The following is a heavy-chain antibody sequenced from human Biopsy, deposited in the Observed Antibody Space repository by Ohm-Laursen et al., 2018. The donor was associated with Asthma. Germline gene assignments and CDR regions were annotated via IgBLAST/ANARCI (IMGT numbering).Heavy chain of an antibody. CDR3: AKRRGYSGHDNDY. V-gene: IGHV3-53*01. J-gene: IGHJ4*02. CDR1: GFTVSRDH. CDR2: IYSGGGT. Sequence: SLRLSCAASGFTVSRDHMFWVRQPPGKGLEWVSVIYSGGGTFYADSVKGRVTISRDISKNTLSLQMNSLRAEDTAVYYCAKRRGYSGHDNDYWGQGTLVIVSS. D-gene: IGHD5-12*01.